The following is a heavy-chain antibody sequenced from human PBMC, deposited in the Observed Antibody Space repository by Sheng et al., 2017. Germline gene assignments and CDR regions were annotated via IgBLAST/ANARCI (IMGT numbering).Heavy chain of an antibody. J-gene: IGHJ3*02. V-gene: IGHV3-74*01. CDR2: INGDGSSP. CDR3: ARDQHVFWSGYHDAFDI. CDR1: GFTFSSYW. Sequence: EVQLVESGGGLVQPGGSLRLSCAASGFTFSSYWVHWVRQAPGKGLVWVSRINGDGSSPKYADSVKGRFSISRDNAKNTLYLQMNSLRAEDTAVYYCARDQHVFWSGYHDAFDIWGQGTMVTVSS. D-gene: IGHD3-3*01.